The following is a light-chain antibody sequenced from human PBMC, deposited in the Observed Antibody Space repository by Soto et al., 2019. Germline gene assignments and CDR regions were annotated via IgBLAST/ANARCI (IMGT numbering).Light chain of an antibody. V-gene: IGKV3-20*01. Sequence: DIFLTQSLVTLSLYPFELATLPCRASQTLSNSFIAWYQQKPGQAPRLLIYDTSSRATGVPDRYSASGSGTDFTLTISRLEPEDFAVFFCQQYGTSEIIFGQGTRLEI. CDR3: QQYGTSEII. CDR2: DTS. CDR1: QTLSNSF. J-gene: IGKJ5*01.